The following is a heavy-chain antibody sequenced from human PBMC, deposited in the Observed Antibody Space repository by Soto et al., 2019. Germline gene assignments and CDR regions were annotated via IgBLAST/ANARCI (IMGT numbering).Heavy chain of an antibody. D-gene: IGHD2-2*01. CDR2: ISFDGKNK. J-gene: IGHJ5*02. V-gene: IGHV3-30*03. CDR3: ARDSGCNSSSCLPGWFDP. Sequence: GGSLRLSCAASGFIFSNYGMHWVRQAPGKGLVWVAVISFDGKNKYYAAAVKGRFTISRDDSKNTLYLQMNSLRAEDTAVYYCARDSGCNSSSCLPGWFDPWGQGTLVTVSS. CDR1: GFIFSNYG.